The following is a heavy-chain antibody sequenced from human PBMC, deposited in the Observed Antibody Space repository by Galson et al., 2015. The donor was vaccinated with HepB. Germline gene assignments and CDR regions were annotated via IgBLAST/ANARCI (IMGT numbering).Heavy chain of an antibody. CDR3: AKDLTLNGRSTYHDFWSGHLNYYSVMDV. CDR1: GFTFSNYA. J-gene: IGHJ6*02. V-gene: IGHV3-23*01. D-gene: IGHD3-3*01. Sequence: SLRLSCAASGFTFSNYAMNWVRQAPGKGLGWVSVIGGGGSYIYYARSVKGRFTISRDNSKNTVYLQMNSLRVEDTAVYYCAKDLTLNGRSTYHDFWSGHLNYYSVMDVWGQGTTVTVSS. CDR2: IGGGGSYI.